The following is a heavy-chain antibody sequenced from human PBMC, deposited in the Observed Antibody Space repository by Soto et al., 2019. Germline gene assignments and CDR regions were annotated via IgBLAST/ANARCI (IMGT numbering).Heavy chain of an antibody. CDR3: ARPGSGSYYKVGAFDI. D-gene: IGHD3-10*01. CDR1: GGSISSSSYY. V-gene: IGHV4-39*01. Sequence: QLQLQESGPGLVKPSEPLSLTCTVSGGSISSSSYYWGWIRQPPGKGLEWIGSIYYSGSTYYNPSLKSRVTISVDTSKNQFSLKLSSVTAADTAVYYCARPGSGSYYKVGAFDIWGQGTMVTVSS. CDR2: IYYSGST. J-gene: IGHJ3*02.